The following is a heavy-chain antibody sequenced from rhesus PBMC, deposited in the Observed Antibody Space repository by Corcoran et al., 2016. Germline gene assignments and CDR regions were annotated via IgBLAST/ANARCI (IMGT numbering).Heavy chain of an antibody. CDR3: ARFSYSWNIAGLDS. D-gene: IGHD1-20*01. J-gene: IGHJ6*01. CDR2: IKGNSGST. Sequence: QVQLQESGPGLVKPSETLSLTRSVPGGSFSSYWWSWIRQPPGKGMEWIGEIKGNSGSTNYNPSLKSRVTISKDASKNQFSLKLSSVTAADTAVYYCARFSYSWNIAGLDSWGQGVVVTVSS. CDR1: GGSFSSYW. V-gene: IGHV4-80*01.